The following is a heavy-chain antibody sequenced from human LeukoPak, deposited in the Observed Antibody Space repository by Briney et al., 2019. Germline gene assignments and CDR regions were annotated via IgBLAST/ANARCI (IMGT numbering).Heavy chain of an antibody. CDR1: GFTLSSYA. CDR3: AKGPVTTCSGAYCYPFDY. J-gene: IGHJ4*02. D-gene: IGHD2-15*01. V-gene: IGHV3-23*01. Sequence: GGSLRLSCAASGFTLSSYAMSWVRQGPGKGLEWVSAISVSGNTYHADSVKGRFTISRDSSKNTLYLQMNSLRAGDAAVYYCAKGPVTTCSGAYCYPFDYWSQGTLVTVSS. CDR2: ISVSGNT.